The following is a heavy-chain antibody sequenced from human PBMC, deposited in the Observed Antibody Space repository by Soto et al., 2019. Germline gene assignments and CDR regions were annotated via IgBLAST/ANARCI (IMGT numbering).Heavy chain of an antibody. J-gene: IGHJ4*02. D-gene: IGHD2-21*01. CDR3: ARAPSCGGDCYYFDY. V-gene: IGHV3-21*01. Sequence: PGGSLRLSCAASGFTFNTNSMNWVRQAPGKGLEWVSSISSGSSYIYYADSVKGRFTISRANAKNSLYLQMNHLRAEDTAVYYCARAPSCGGDCYYFDYWGQGTLVTVSS. CDR2: ISSGSSYI. CDR1: GFTFNTNS.